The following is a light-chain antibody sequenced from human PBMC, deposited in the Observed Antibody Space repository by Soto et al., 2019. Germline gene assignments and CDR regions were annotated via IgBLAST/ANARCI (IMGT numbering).Light chain of an antibody. CDR1: QSVNRF. Sequence: DIQMTQSPSSLSASVGDRVSITCRAGQSVNRFLNWYQQKPGKAPKLLIYGASSLQSGVPSRFSGSGSGTDFTLTISSLQPEDFATYYCQQSYSFPQTFGQGTKVEIK. J-gene: IGKJ1*01. CDR3: QQSYSFPQT. V-gene: IGKV1-39*01. CDR2: GAS.